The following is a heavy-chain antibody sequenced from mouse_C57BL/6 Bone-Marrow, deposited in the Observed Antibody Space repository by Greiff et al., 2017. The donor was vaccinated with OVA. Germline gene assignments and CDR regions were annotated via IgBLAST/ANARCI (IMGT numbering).Heavy chain of an antibody. CDR1: GYTFTDYN. J-gene: IGHJ3*01. CDR2: INPNNGGT. CDR3: ARGIHYYVSSRFAY. D-gene: IGHD1-1*01. V-gene: IGHV1-18*01. Sequence: VQLQQSGPELVKPGASVKIPCKASGYTFTDYNMDWVKQSHGKSLEWIGDINPNNGGTIYNQKFKGKATLTVDKSSSTAYMELRSLTSEDTAVYYCARGIHYYVSSRFAYWGQGTLVTVSA.